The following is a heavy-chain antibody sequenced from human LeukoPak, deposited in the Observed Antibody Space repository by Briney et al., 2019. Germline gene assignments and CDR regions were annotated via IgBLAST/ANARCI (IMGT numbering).Heavy chain of an antibody. J-gene: IGHJ5*02. D-gene: IGHD3-10*01. Sequence: GESLKISCKGSGYSFTSYWIGWVRQMPGKGLEWMGIIYPGDSDTRYGPSFQGQVTISADKSISTAYLQWSSLKASDTAMYYCARATMVRGVIGWFDPWGQGTLVTVSS. V-gene: IGHV5-51*01. CDR2: IYPGDSDT. CDR1: GYSFTSYW. CDR3: ARATMVRGVIGWFDP.